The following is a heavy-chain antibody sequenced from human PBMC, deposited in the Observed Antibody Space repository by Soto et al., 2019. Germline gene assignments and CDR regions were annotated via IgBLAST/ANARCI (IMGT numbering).Heavy chain of an antibody. CDR3: ANDRAPNDYGSGSAG. CDR2: IGDSGDNT. D-gene: IGHD3-10*01. J-gene: IGHJ4*02. V-gene: IGHV3-23*01. Sequence: EVQLLESGGDVVQPGGSLRLSCATSGFTFSSYGLSWVRQAPGKGLEWVSGIGDSGDNTYYADSVKGRFTIFRDNSKNTLYLQMNSLRADDTAVYYCANDRAPNDYGSGSAGGGQGTLVTVSS. CDR1: GFTFSSYG.